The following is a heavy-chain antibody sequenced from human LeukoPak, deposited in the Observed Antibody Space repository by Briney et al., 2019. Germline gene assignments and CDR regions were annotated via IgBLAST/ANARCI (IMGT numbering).Heavy chain of an antibody. CDR2: ISGSSTDK. J-gene: IGHJ1*01. CDR3: VRAEGSSGSSEYFQH. D-gene: IGHD5-12*01. Sequence: GGSLRLSCLASGFTFSRYSMKWVRQTPGKGLEWVSSISGSSTDKHYIDSVKGRFTISRDNAKNSLFLQMNSLRAGDTAVYYCVRAEGSSGSSEYFQHWGQGTLVTVSS. CDR1: GFTFSRYS. V-gene: IGHV3-21*01.